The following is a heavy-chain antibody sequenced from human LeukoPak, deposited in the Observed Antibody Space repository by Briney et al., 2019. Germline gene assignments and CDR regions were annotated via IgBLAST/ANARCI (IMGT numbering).Heavy chain of an antibody. D-gene: IGHD3-22*01. V-gene: IGHV3-66*01. CDR2: IYSGGSA. CDR1: GFTVSSNY. CDR3: ARPRKVGIVNY. Sequence: GGSLRLSCAASGFTVSSNYMSWVRQAPGKGLEWVSVIYSGGSAYYADSVKGRFTISRDNSKNTLYLQMNSLRAEDTAVYYCARPRKVGIVNYWGQGTLVTVSS. J-gene: IGHJ4*02.